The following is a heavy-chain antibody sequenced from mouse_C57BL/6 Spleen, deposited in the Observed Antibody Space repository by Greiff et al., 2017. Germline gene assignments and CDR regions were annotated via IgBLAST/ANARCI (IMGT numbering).Heavy chain of an antibody. Sequence: VQLQESGTELVKPGASVKLSCKASGYTFTSYWMHWVKQRPGQGLEWIGNINPSNGGTNYNEKFKSKATLTVDKSSSTAYMQLSSLTSEGSAVYYWSRSSLLYYGSSYGYFDVWGTGTTVTVAS. CDR2: INPSNGGT. V-gene: IGHV1-53*01. CDR3: SRSSLLYYGSSYGYFDV. J-gene: IGHJ1*03. CDR1: GYTFTSYW. D-gene: IGHD1-1*01.